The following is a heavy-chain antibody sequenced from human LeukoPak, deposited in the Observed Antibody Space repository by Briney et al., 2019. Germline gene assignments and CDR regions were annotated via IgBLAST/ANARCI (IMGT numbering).Heavy chain of an antibody. J-gene: IGHJ3*02. Sequence: GGSLRLSCAASGFTFSSYSMNWVRQAPGKGLEWVSSIGSSSSYIYYADSVKGRFTISRDNAKNSLYLQMNSLRAEDTAVYYCARVLAVAGTDAFDIWGQGTMVTVSS. CDR3: ARVLAVAGTDAFDI. CDR2: IGSSSSYI. CDR1: GFTFSSYS. D-gene: IGHD6-19*01. V-gene: IGHV3-21*01.